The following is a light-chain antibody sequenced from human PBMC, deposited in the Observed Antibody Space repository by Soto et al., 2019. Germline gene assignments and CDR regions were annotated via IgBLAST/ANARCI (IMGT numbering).Light chain of an antibody. CDR1: QSISTK. CDR3: QHYDSLPIT. J-gene: IGKJ5*01. V-gene: IGKV3-20*01. CDR2: GAS. Sequence: IVMTQSPATLSVSPGERATLSCRASQSISTKLAWYQQKPGQAPRLLIYGASNRATGIPDRFSGSGSGTDFTLTISRLEPEDFAVFYCQHYDSLPITFGQGTRLEIK.